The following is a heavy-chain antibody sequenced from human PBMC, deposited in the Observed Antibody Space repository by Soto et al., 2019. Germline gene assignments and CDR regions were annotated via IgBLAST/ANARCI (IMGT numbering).Heavy chain of an antibody. CDR3: VTLYYYDSSGYREMSFEI. D-gene: IGHD3-22*01. J-gene: IGHJ3*02. Sequence: ASVKVSCKVSGYTLTELSMHWVRQAAGKGLEWMGGFDPEDGETIYAQKFQGRVTMAEDTSTDTAYMELSSLRSEDTAVYYCVTLYYYDSSGYREMSFEIWGQGTIVPVPS. CDR1: GYTLTELS. V-gene: IGHV1-24*01. CDR2: FDPEDGET.